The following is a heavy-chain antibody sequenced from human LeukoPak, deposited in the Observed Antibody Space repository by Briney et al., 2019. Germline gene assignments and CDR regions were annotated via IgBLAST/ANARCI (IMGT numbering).Heavy chain of an antibody. CDR2: ISTSGTTI. V-gene: IGHV3-48*04. D-gene: IGHD4-23*01. CDR3: ISVVIADLN. CDR1: GFTFSTYT. J-gene: IGHJ4*02. Sequence: GGSLRLSCEASGFTFSTYTMNWVRQAPGKGLEWISYISTSGTTIYYADSVKGRFTISRDNAKNSLYLQMNSLRAKDTAVYYCISVVIADLNWGQGTLVTVSS.